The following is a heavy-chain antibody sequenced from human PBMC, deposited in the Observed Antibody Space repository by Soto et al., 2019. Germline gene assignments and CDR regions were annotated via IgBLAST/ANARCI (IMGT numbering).Heavy chain of an antibody. Sequence: QLQLQESGPGLVKPSETLSLTCTVSGGSISSSSYYWGWIRQPPGKGLEWIGSIYYSGSTYYNPSLKSRVTISVDTSKNQFSLKLSSVTAADTAVYYCSTYSYGRNYYYYYGMDVWGQGTKVTV. CDR3: STYSYGRNYYYYYGMDV. D-gene: IGHD5-18*01. J-gene: IGHJ6*02. CDR2: IYYSGST. V-gene: IGHV4-39*01. CDR1: GGSISSSSYY.